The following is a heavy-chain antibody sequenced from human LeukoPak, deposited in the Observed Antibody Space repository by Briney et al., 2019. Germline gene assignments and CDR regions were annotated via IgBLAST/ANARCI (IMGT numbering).Heavy chain of an antibody. V-gene: IGHV3-49*04. D-gene: IGHD3-10*01. CDR3: TREAYGSGSYYNHDAFDI. CDR1: GFTFGDYA. J-gene: IGHJ3*02. Sequence: QPGRSLSLSCTASGFTFGDYAMSWVRQAPGEGLEWVGFIRSKAYGGTTEYAASVKGRFTISRDDSKSIAYLQMNSLKTEDTAVYYCTREAYGSGSYYNHDAFDIWGQGTMVTVSS. CDR2: IRSKAYGGTT.